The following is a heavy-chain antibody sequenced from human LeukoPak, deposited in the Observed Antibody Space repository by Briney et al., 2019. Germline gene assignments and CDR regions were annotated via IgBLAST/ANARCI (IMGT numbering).Heavy chain of an antibody. V-gene: IGHV1-2*02. Sequence: GASVKVSCKASGYTFTGYYMHWVRQAPGQGLEWMGWINPNSGGTNYAQKFQGRVTMTRDTSISTAYMELSRLRPDDTAVYYCARCIAAAGTIDYWGQGTLVTVSS. CDR2: INPNSGGT. D-gene: IGHD6-13*01. CDR1: GYTFTGYY. CDR3: ARCIAAAGTIDY. J-gene: IGHJ4*02.